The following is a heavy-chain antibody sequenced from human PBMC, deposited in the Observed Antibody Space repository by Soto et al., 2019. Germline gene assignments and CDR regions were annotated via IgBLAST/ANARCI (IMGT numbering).Heavy chain of an antibody. Sequence: QVQLVQSGAEVKKPGSSLKVSCKASGGTFSSYAISWVRQAPGQGLEWMGGIIPIFGTANYAQKFQGRVTITADESTSTAYMELSSLRSEDTAVYYCAEGLAAGSSSTSSFDYWGQGTLVTVSS. CDR1: GGTFSSYA. D-gene: IGHD6-6*01. V-gene: IGHV1-69*12. CDR3: AEGLAAGSSSTSSFDY. J-gene: IGHJ4*02. CDR2: IIPIFGTA.